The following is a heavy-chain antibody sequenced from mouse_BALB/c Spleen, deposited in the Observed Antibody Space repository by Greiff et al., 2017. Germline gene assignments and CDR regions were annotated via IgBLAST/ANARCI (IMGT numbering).Heavy chain of an antibody. CDR2: ISSGSSTI. CDR1: GFTFSSFG. J-gene: IGHJ4*01. D-gene: IGHD2-12*01. Sequence: EVKLVESGGGLVQPGGSRKLSCAASGFTFSSFGMHWVRQAPEKGLEWVAYISSGSSTIYYADTVKGRFTISRDNPKNTLFLQMTSLRSEDTAMYYCARERRGAMDYWGQGTSVTVSS. V-gene: IGHV5-17*02. CDR3: ARERRGAMDY.